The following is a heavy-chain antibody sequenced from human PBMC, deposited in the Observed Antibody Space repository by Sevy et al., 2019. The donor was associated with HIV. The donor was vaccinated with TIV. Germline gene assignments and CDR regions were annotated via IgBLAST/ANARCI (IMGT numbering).Heavy chain of an antibody. V-gene: IGHV4-61*01. Sequence: SETLSLTCTVSDGSVSSGSYYWSWIRQPPGKGLEWIGYIYYSGSTNYNPSLKSRVTISVDTSKNQFSLKLSSVTAADTAVYYCARDNTVANDAFDIWGQGTMVTVSS. CDR1: DGSVSSGSYY. CDR2: IYYSGST. J-gene: IGHJ3*02. D-gene: IGHD4-4*01. CDR3: ARDNTVANDAFDI.